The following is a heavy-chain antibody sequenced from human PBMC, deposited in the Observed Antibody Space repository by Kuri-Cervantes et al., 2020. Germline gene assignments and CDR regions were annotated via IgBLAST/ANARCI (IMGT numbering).Heavy chain of an antibody. J-gene: IGHJ4*02. CDR1: GYTFTGYY. V-gene: IGHV1-2*02. CDR2: INPNSGGT. Sequence: ASVTVSCKASGYTFTGYYMHWVRQAPGQGLEWMGWINPNSGGTNYAQKFQGRVTMTRDTSISTAYMELSRLRSDDTAVYYCARGYDSSGYYYYWGQGTLVTVSS. D-gene: IGHD3-22*01. CDR3: ARGYDSSGYYYY.